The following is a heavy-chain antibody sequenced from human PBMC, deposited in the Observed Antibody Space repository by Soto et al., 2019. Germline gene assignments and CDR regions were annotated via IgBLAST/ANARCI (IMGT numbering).Heavy chain of an antibody. Sequence: ASVKVSCKASGYTFTSYAMHWVRQAPGQRLEWMAWINVGNGNTKYSLKFQGRVTITRDTSAGTVYMELSSLRSEDTAVYYCARGYYGSGSYYGFSAFDNWGPGTMVTVSS. CDR1: GYTFTSYA. J-gene: IGHJ3*02. CDR2: INVGNGNT. CDR3: ARGYYGSGSYYGFSAFDN. V-gene: IGHV1-3*01. D-gene: IGHD3-10*01.